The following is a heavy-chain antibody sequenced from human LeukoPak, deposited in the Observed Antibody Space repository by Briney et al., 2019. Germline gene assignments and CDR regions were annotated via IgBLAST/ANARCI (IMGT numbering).Heavy chain of an antibody. J-gene: IGHJ4*02. CDR2: INHSGST. CDR1: GGSFSGYY. V-gene: IGHV4-34*01. Sequence: SETLSLTCAVYGGSFSGYYWSWIRQPPGKGLEWIGEINHSGSTNYNPSLKSRVTISVDTSKNQFSLKLSSVTAADAAVYYCARRGFDYWGQGTLVTVSS. CDR3: ARRGFDY.